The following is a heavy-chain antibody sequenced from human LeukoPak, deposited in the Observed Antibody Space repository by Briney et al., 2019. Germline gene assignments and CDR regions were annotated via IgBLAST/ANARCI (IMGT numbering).Heavy chain of an antibody. J-gene: IGHJ4*02. CDR3: AKSRVVGGSGSFDY. CDR2: ISWNSGSI. D-gene: IGHD3-10*01. V-gene: IGHV3-9*01. CDR1: GFTFDDYA. Sequence: HTGGSLRLSCAASGFTFDDYAMHWVRQAAGKGLVWVSGISWNSGSIGYADSVKGRFTITRDNAKSSLYLQMNSLRAEDTALCYCAKSRVVGGSGSFDYWGQGTLVTVSS.